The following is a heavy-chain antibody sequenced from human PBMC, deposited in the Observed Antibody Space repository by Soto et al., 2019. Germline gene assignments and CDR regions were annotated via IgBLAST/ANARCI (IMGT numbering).Heavy chain of an antibody. V-gene: IGHV3-23*01. CDR3: VRSLSEKQWLGQPFGY. Sequence: PGGSLRLSCAASGFTFSSYSMNWVRQAPGKGLERVSAISGSGGSTYYADSVKGRFTISRDNSKNTLYLQMNSLRAEDTAVYYCVRSLSEKQWLGQPFGYWGQGTLVTVSS. J-gene: IGHJ4*02. D-gene: IGHD6-19*01. CDR1: GFTFSSYS. CDR2: ISGSGGST.